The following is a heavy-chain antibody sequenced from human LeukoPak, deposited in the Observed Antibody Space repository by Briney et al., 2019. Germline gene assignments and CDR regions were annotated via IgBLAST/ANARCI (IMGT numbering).Heavy chain of an antibody. J-gene: IGHJ4*02. CDR3: AREGGRAAPGRFDY. Sequence: GGSLRLSCAASGINFRSSGMHWVRQAPGKGLEWVTFIQNDGTDKSCAASVQGRFTISRDNSKNTVYLHMNSLRADDTALYYCAREGGRAAPGRFDYWGQGTLVTVSS. CDR1: GINFRSSG. V-gene: IGHV3-30*02. D-gene: IGHD6-13*01. CDR2: IQNDGTDK.